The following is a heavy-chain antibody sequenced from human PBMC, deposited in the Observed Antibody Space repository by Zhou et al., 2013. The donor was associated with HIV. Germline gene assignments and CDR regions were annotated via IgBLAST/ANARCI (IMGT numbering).Heavy chain of an antibody. J-gene: IGHJ6*02. CDR1: GGTFSSYA. D-gene: IGHD6-19*01. CDR3: ARDQDGAVAGYLGYYYYGMDV. V-gene: IGHV1-69*05. CDR2: IIPIFGTA. Sequence: QVQLVQSGAEVKKPGSSVKVPCKASGGTFSSYAISWVRQAPGQGLEWMGRIIPIFGTANYAQKFQGRVTITTDESTSTAYMELSSLRSEDTAVYYCARDQDGAVAGYLGYYYYGMDVWGQGTTVTVSS.